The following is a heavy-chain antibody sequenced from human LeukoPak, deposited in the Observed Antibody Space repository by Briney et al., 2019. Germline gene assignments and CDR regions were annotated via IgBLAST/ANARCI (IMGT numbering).Heavy chain of an antibody. Sequence: PGGSLRLSCAASGFTFSAYYMTWIRQAPGEGLQWVSYISDSGTTVEYTDSVKGRFTISRDNAKNSLYLQMNSLRAEDTAVYYCAELGITMIGGVWGKGTTVTISS. CDR1: GFTFSAYY. CDR3: AELGITMIGGV. CDR2: ISDSGTTV. J-gene: IGHJ6*04. V-gene: IGHV3-11*04. D-gene: IGHD3-10*02.